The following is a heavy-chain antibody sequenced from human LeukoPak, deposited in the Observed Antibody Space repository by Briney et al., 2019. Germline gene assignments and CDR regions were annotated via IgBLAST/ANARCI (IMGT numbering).Heavy chain of an antibody. V-gene: IGHV4-34*01. CDR1: GGSFSGYY. Sequence: SETLSLTCAVYGGSFSGYYWSWIRQPPGKGLEWIGEINHSGSTNYNPSLKSRVTISVDTSKNQFSLKLSSVTAADTAVCYCARGGYDFWSGYYRTYYYYYMDVWGKGTTVTVSS. CDR3: ARGGYDFWSGYYRTYYYYYMDV. J-gene: IGHJ6*03. CDR2: INHSGST. D-gene: IGHD3-3*01.